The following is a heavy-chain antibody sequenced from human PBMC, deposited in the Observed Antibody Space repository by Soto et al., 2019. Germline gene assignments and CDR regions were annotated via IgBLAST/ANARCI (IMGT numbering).Heavy chain of an antibody. CDR1: GFTFRNCN. CDR2: ISTGGAYM. D-gene: IGHD2-21*01. J-gene: IGHJ4*02. CDR3: ARDIASPGGDYFDS. Sequence: EVQLVESGGGLVKAGGSLRLFCTASGFTFRNCNMNWVRQAPGKGLEWVSSISTGGAYMFYADSVKGRFTISRDNAQNSLFLQIDSPRAEDTAVYYCARDIASPGGDYFDSLGPGTLVTFS. V-gene: IGHV3-21*06.